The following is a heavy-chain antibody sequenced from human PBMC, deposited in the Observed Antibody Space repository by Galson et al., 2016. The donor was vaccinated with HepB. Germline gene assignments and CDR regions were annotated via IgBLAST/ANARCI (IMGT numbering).Heavy chain of an antibody. CDR2: ISGSGGTT. J-gene: IGHJ4*02. Sequence: SLRLSCAASGFTFSSYAMTWVRQAPGKGLEWVSAISGSGGTTYYADSVKGRFTISRDNAKNSPYLQMNSLTADDTAVYYCARDYRHCGADPMGAQGTLVTVSS. D-gene: IGHD2-21*02. CDR1: GFTFSSYA. V-gene: IGHV3-23*01. CDR3: ARDYRHCGADPM.